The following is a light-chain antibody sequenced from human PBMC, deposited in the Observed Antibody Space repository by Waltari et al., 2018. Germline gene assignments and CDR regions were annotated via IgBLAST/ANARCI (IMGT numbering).Light chain of an antibody. CDR3: ETGGHGTWV. J-gene: IGLJ3*02. Sequence: QLVLTQSPSASASLGASVKLTCTLSSGHITNVIAWHQQQPGKGPRFLMKVNSDGSHRKGAAIPARFSGSGSGPERYLTISSLQSEDEADYYCETGGHGTWVFGGGTKLTVL. CDR1: SGHITNV. CDR2: VNSDGSH. V-gene: IGLV4-69*01.